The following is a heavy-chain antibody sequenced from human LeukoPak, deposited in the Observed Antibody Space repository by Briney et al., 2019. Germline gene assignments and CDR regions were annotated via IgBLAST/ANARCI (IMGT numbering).Heavy chain of an antibody. CDR3: ARDVGGDGYSKFDY. CDR1: EIIVSSSH. Sequence: GGSVRLSCAASEIIVSSSHMIWVRQAPGKGLEWVSVIYSGGDNYYADSVKGRFTISRDNFKNTVYLQMNNLRVEDTAVYYCARDVGGDGYSKFDYWGQGTLVTVSS. D-gene: IGHD5-24*01. V-gene: IGHV3-53*01. CDR2: IYSGGDN. J-gene: IGHJ4*02.